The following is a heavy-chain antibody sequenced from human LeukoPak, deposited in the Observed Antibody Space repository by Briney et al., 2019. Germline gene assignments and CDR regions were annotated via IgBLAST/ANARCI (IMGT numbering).Heavy chain of an antibody. CDR2: ISSSSTI. Sequence: GGSLRLSCAASGFTFSSYSMNWVRQAPGKGLKWVSYISSSSTIYYADSVKGRFTISRDNAKNSLYLQMNSLRAEDTAVYYCARDHYYGSGSNFDYWGQGTLVTVSS. D-gene: IGHD3-10*01. CDR1: GFTFSSYS. J-gene: IGHJ4*02. CDR3: ARDHYYGSGSNFDY. V-gene: IGHV3-48*01.